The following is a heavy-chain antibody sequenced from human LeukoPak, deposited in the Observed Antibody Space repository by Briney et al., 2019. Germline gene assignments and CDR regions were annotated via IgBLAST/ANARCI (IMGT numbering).Heavy chain of an antibody. D-gene: IGHD3-10*01. CDR3: ATDGHGSGSYNKYGMYV. V-gene: IGHV1-24*01. CDR1: GYTLTELS. Sequence: GASVNVSCRVSGYTLTELSMHWVRQAPGNGLEGVGGFDPEVGETIYAQKFQGRVTMTEETSTDTAYMERSSLRSEGTAVYYCATDGHGSGSYNKYGMYVCGEGTTVSVSS. CDR2: FDPEVGET. J-gene: IGHJ6*04.